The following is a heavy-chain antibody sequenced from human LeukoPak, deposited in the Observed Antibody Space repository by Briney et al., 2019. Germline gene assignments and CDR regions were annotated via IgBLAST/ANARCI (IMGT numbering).Heavy chain of an antibody. Sequence: ASVKVSCTASGYTFTSYYIHLVRQAPGQGFEWMAIINPSDGSTTNSQKFQGRFTMTRDTSTSTVYMELSGLRSEDTALYYCARIRDGYNDAYDIWGQGTMVTVSS. V-gene: IGHV1-46*01. D-gene: IGHD5-24*01. CDR1: GYTFTSYY. J-gene: IGHJ3*02. CDR3: ARIRDGYNDAYDI. CDR2: INPSDGST.